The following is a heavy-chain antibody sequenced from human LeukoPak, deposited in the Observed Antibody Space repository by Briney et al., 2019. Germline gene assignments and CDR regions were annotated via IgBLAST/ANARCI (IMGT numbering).Heavy chain of an antibody. J-gene: IGHJ4*02. CDR1: GFTFSTFA. D-gene: IGHD2-8*02. Sequence: GGSLRLSCAASGFTFSTFAMIWVRQPPGKGLEWVSSIFPSGGEIHYADSVRGRFTIFRDNSKSTLSLQMNSLRAEDTAIYYCATYRQVLLPFESWGQGTLVTVSS. CDR2: IFPSGGEI. CDR3: ATYRQVLLPFES. V-gene: IGHV3-23*01.